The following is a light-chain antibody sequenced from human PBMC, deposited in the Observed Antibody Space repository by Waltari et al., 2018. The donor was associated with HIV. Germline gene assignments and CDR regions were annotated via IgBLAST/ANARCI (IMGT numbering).Light chain of an antibody. Sequence: SSDLTQPPSVSVSAGQTARITCFGEALSNEYTFWHQQKAGQAPLLVIHKDTERASGIPERFSGSTSGRLVTLTIDDVEPDDEADYYCQSAGGGGTYRFGGGTKLTVL. CDR2: KDT. CDR1: ALSNEY. V-gene: IGLV3-25*03. CDR3: QSAGGGGTYR. J-gene: IGLJ2*01.